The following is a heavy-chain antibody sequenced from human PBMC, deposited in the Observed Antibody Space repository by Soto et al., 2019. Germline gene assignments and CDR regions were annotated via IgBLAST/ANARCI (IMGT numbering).Heavy chain of an antibody. D-gene: IGHD6-13*01. Sequence: LRLSCAASGFTFINYAMSWVRQAPGKGLEWVSKISGNGRSTYYADSVKGRFTISRDNSKNTLYLQMNSLRAEDTAVYYCAKPSGLATARSAFDYCGQGTLVTVSS. V-gene: IGHV3-23*01. CDR3: AKPSGLATARSAFDY. CDR1: GFTFINYA. CDR2: ISGNGRST. J-gene: IGHJ4*02.